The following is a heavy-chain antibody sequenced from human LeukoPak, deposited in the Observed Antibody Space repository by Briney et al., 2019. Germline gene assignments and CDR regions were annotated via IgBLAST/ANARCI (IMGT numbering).Heavy chain of an antibody. J-gene: IGHJ4*02. CDR2: IYYSGCT. CDR3: ARLPRGLIRSY. V-gene: IGHV4-39*01. CDR1: GGSISSSSYY. Sequence: SETLSLTCTVSGGSISSSSYYWGWIRQPPGKGLEWIGSIYYSGCTYYNPSLKSRVTISVDTSKNQFSLKLSSVTAADTAVYYCARLPRGLIRSYWGQGTLVTVSS. D-gene: IGHD3-16*01.